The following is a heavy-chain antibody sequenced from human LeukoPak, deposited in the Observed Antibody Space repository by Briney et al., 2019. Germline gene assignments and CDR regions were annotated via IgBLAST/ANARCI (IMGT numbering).Heavy chain of an antibody. D-gene: IGHD1-14*01. Sequence: GGSLRLSCAASGFTFSSYSMNWVRQAPGKGLEWVSSISGNGDRTYYPDSVKGRFTISRDNSKNTLYLQMNSLKTEDTAVYYCTTDEPGFDYWGQGTLVTVSS. CDR3: TTDEPGFDY. V-gene: IGHV3-23*01. CDR1: GFTFSSYS. J-gene: IGHJ4*02. CDR2: ISGNGDRT.